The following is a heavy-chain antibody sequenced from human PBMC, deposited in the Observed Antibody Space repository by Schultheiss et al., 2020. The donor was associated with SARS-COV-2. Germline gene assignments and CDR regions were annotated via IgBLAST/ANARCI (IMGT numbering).Heavy chain of an antibody. CDR1: GFTFGDYA. D-gene: IGHD3-10*01. Sequence: GGPLRLSCTASGFTFGDYAMSWFRQAPGKGLEWVGFIRSKAYGGTTEYAASVKGRFTISRDDSKSIAYLQMNSLKTEDTAVYYCTREGYYYGSGPMGYFDYWGQGTLVTVSS. V-gene: IGHV3-49*03. CDR3: TREGYYYGSGPMGYFDY. CDR2: IRSKAYGGTT. J-gene: IGHJ4*02.